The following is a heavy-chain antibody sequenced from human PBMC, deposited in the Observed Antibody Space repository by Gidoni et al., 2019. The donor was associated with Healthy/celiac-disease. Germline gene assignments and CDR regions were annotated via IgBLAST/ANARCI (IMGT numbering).Heavy chain of an antibody. CDR3: AKDFRHESSIAARGDY. CDR1: GFTFRRYG. D-gene: IGHD6-6*01. Sequence: QVQLVASGGGVVQPGRSLRLSCAASGFTFRRYGMHWVRQAPGKGLEWVAVISYDGSNKYYADSVKGRFTISRDNSKNTLYLQMNSLRAEDTAVYYCAKDFRHESSIAARGDYWGQGTLVTVSS. V-gene: IGHV3-30*18. J-gene: IGHJ4*02. CDR2: ISYDGSNK.